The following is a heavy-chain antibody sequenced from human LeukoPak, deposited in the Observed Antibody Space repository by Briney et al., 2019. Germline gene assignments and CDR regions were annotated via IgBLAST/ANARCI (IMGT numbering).Heavy chain of an antibody. J-gene: IGHJ4*02. V-gene: IGHV4-34*01. Sequence: SETLSLTCAVYGGSFSGYYWSWIRQPPGKGLEWIGEINHSGSTNYNPSLKSRVTISVDTSKSQFSLKLSSVTAADTAVYYCARTFQNWGSPFDYWGQGTLVTVSS. CDR3: ARTFQNWGSPFDY. D-gene: IGHD7-27*01. CDR1: GGSFSGYY. CDR2: INHSGST.